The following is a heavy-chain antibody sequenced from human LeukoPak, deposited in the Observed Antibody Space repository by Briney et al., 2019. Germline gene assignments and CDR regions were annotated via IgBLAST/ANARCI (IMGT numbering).Heavy chain of an antibody. V-gene: IGHV3-23*01. J-gene: IGHJ4*02. CDR2: ISGSGGST. D-gene: IGHD3-10*01. CDR3: ARGRFGSGKPPYYFDY. Sequence: GSLRLSCAASGFTFSSYAMSWVRQAPGKGLEWVSAISGSGGSTYYADSVKGRFTISRDNSKNTLYLQMNSLRAEDTAVYYCARGRFGSGKPPYYFDYWGQGTLVTVSS. CDR1: GFTFSSYA.